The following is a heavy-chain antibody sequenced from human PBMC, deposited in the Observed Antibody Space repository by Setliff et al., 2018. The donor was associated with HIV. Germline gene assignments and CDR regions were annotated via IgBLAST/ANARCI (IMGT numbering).Heavy chain of an antibody. CDR1: GFTFSSYA. CDR3: ARDGHLYGQPFDY. Sequence: GSLRLSCAASGFTFSSYAMSWVRQAPGKGLEWVANIDRDGSETNYVDSVRGRFTVSRDNTKNSLHLQLDSLSAEDAAVYFCARDGHLYGQPFDYWGQGALVTVSS. D-gene: IGHD3-10*01. V-gene: IGHV3-7*03. CDR2: IDRDGSET. J-gene: IGHJ4*02.